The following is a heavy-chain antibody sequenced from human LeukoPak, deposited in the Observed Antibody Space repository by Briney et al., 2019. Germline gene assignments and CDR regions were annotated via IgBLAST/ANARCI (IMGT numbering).Heavy chain of an antibody. Sequence: GGSLRLSCAASGFTFSSYAMSWVRQAPGKGLEWVSGISWNSGSIGYADSVKGRFTISRDNAKNSLYLQMNSLRAEDTALYYCAKDMVGEMATTYFDYWGQGTLVTVSS. CDR2: ISWNSGSI. D-gene: IGHD5-24*01. CDR1: GFTFSSYA. J-gene: IGHJ4*02. V-gene: IGHV3-9*01. CDR3: AKDMVGEMATTYFDY.